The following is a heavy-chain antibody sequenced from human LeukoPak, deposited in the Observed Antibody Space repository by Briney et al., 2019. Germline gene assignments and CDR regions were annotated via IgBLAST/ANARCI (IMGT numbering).Heavy chain of an antibody. CDR3: VRDLGRFDS. J-gene: IGHJ5*01. CDR2: IYSTGST. Sequence: SETLSLTCIVSGXSLSGYNWSWIRQPAGKGPEWIGRIYSTGSTNYNPSLKSRVTMSVDRSKNQFSLRMNSMTAADTAVYFCVRDLGRFDSWGQGALVLASS. V-gene: IGHV4-4*07. CDR1: GXSLSGYN.